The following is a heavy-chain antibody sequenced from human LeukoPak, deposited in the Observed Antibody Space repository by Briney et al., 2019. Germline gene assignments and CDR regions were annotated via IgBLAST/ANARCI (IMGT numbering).Heavy chain of an antibody. J-gene: IGHJ4*02. D-gene: IGHD3-3*01. Sequence: SGGSLRLSCAASEFTVNIYWMSWVRQAPGKGLEWVANIKQDGSEKYYVDSVEGRFTISRDNAKNSLYLQMNSLRAEDTAMYYCARVRFLERSQYYFDYWGQGTLVTVSS. V-gene: IGHV3-7*01. CDR3: ARVRFLERSQYYFDY. CDR2: IKQDGSEK. CDR1: EFTVNIYW.